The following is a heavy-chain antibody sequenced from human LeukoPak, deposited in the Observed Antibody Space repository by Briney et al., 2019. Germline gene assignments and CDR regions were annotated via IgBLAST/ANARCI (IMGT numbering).Heavy chain of an antibody. Sequence: GGSLRLSCAASGFTFSSYGMHWVRQAPGKGLEWVAVISYDGSNKYYADSVKGRFTISRDNSKNTLYLQMNSLRAEDTAVYYCARDSEPFTEYTNSGSYSSWFDPWGQGTLVTVSS. D-gene: IGHD1-26*01. CDR2: ISYDGSNK. J-gene: IGHJ5*02. CDR1: GFTFSSYG. CDR3: ARDSEPFTEYTNSGSYSSWFDP. V-gene: IGHV3-30*03.